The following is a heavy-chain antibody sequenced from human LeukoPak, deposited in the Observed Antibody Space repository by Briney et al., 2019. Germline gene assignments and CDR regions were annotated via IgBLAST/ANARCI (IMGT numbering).Heavy chain of an antibody. Sequence: GGSLRLSCAASGFTFSSYGMHWVRQAPGKGLEWVAVISYDGSNKYYADSVKGRFTISRDNSKNTLYLQMNSLRAEDTAVYYCARDSEPFTEYTNSGSYSSWFDPWGQGTLVTVSS. D-gene: IGHD1-26*01. CDR2: ISYDGSNK. J-gene: IGHJ5*02. CDR1: GFTFSSYG. CDR3: ARDSEPFTEYTNSGSYSSWFDP. V-gene: IGHV3-30*03.